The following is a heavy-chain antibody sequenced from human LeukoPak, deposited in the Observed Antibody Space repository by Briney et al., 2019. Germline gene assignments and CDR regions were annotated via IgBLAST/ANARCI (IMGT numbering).Heavy chain of an antibody. CDR3: AKDGVLRFLEWYRGYFDY. J-gene: IGHJ4*02. D-gene: IGHD3-3*01. CDR2: ISGSGGNT. Sequence: GGSLRLSCAASGFIFPNYVMSWVRQAPGKGLEWVSAISGSGGNTYYADSVKGRFTISRDNSKNTLYLQMNSLRAEDTAVYYCAKDGVLRFLEWYRGYFDYWGQGTLVTVSS. V-gene: IGHV3-23*01. CDR1: GFIFPNYV.